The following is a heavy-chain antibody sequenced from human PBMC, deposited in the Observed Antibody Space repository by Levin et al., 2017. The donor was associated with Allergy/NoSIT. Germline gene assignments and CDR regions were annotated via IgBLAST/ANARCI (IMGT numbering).Heavy chain of an antibody. D-gene: IGHD1/OR15-1a*01. J-gene: IGHJ4*02. Sequence: GESLKISCKASGYSFANYWIGWVRQMPGKGLEWLGIIYPGGSDTRYNPSFEGQVTISADKSISTAYLQWSSLKTSDTAFYYWARGVGVTGTVDYFDYWGQGALVTVSS. CDR3: ARGVGVTGTVDYFDY. CDR2: IYPGGSDT. V-gene: IGHV5-51*01. CDR1: GYSFANYW.